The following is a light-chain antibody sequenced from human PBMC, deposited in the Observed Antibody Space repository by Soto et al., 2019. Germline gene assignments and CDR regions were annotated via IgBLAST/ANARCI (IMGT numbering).Light chain of an antibody. V-gene: IGKV3-11*01. J-gene: IGKJ1*01. CDR2: DTS. CDR1: QSVRSY. Sequence: EFVLTQSPATLSLSPGESATLSCRASQSVRSYLAWFQQKPGQAPRLLIYDTSYRATGIPPRFSGSGSGTDFTLTISSLQPEDFATYYCQQYNTFSPWTFGQGTKVEIK. CDR3: QQYNTFSPWT.